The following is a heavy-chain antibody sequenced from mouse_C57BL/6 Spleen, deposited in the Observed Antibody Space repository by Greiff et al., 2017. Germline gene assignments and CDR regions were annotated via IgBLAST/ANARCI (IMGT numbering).Heavy chain of an antibody. Sequence: VQLQQSGPELVKPGASVKISCKASGYAFSSSWMNWVKQRPGKGLEWIGRIYPGDGDTNYNGKFKGKATLTADKSSSTAYMQLSSLASEDSAVYFCARDYGRSWDFEVWGTGTTVTVSS. CDR2: IYPGDGDT. J-gene: IGHJ1*03. D-gene: IGHD1-1*01. CDR3: ARDYGRSWDFEV. CDR1: GYAFSSSW. V-gene: IGHV1-82*01.